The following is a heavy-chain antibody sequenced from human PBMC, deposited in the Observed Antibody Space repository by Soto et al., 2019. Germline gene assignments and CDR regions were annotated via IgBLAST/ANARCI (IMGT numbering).Heavy chain of an antibody. CDR1: GGTFSSYA. V-gene: IGHV1-69*01. D-gene: IGHD2-2*01. J-gene: IGHJ6*02. CDR2: IIPIPGTA. CDR3: ARSQGSSTSLEIYYYYYYGMDV. Sequence: QVQLVQSGAEVKKPGSSVKVSCKASGGTFSSYAISWVRQAPGQGLEWMGGIIPIPGTANYAQKFQGRVTITADESPSTAYMELSSLRSEATAVYYCARSQGSSTSLEIYYYYYYGMDVWGQGTTVTVSS.